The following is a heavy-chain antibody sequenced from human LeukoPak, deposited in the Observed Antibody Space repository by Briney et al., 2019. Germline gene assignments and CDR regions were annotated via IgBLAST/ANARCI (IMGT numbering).Heavy chain of an antibody. Sequence: ASVKVSCKASGYTFTSYDINWVGQATGQGLEWMGWMNPNSGNTGYAQKFQGRVTMTRNTSISTAYMELSSLRSEDTAVYYCARGRGSEGGYYFDYWGQGTLVTVSS. CDR1: GYTFTSYD. V-gene: IGHV1-8*01. D-gene: IGHD3-10*01. CDR2: MNPNSGNT. J-gene: IGHJ4*02. CDR3: ARGRGSEGGYYFDY.